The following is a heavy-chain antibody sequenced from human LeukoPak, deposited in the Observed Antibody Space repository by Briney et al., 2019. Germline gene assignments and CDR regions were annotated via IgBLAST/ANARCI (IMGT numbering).Heavy chain of an antibody. CDR2: IIPILGIA. Sequence: SVKVSCKASGGTFSSYAISWVRQAPGQGLEWMGRIIPILGIANYAQKFQGRVTITADKSTSTAYMELSSLRSEDTAVYYCARDRSPSDSSDYSPFDYWGQGTLVTVSS. V-gene: IGHV1-69*04. J-gene: IGHJ4*02. D-gene: IGHD3-22*01. CDR1: GGTFSSYA. CDR3: ARDRSPSDSSDYSPFDY.